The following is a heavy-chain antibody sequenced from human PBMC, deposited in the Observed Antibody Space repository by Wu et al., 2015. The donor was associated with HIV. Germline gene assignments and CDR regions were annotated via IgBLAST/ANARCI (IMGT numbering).Heavy chain of an antibody. CDR3: ARETDMITFGGVIVRGYYFDY. J-gene: IGHJ4*02. CDR1: GGSISSHY. CDR2: IYYSGST. V-gene: IGHV4-59*11. Sequence: QVQLQESGPGLVKPSETLSLTCTVSGGSISSHYWSWIRQPPGKGLEWIGYIYYSGSTNYNPSLKSRVTISVDTSKNQFSLKLSSVTAADTAVYYCARETDMITFGGVIVRGYYFDYWGQGTLVTVSS. D-gene: IGHD3-16*02.